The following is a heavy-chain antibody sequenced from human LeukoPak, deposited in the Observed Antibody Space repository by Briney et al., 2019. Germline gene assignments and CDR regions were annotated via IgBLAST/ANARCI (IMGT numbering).Heavy chain of an antibody. CDR1: GYTFTGYY. D-gene: IGHD4-17*01. CDR3: ARVYKSTVTKSPYFDY. Sequence: ASVKVSCKASGYTFTGYYMHWVRQAPGQGLEWLGWINPNSGGTNYAQKFQGRVTMTRDTSISTAYMELSRLRSDDTAVYYCARVYKSTVTKSPYFDYWGQRTLVTVSS. CDR2: INPNSGGT. V-gene: IGHV1-2*02. J-gene: IGHJ4*02.